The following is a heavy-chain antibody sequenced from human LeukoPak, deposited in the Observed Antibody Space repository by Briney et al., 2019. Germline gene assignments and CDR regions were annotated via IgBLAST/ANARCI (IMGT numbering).Heavy chain of an antibody. D-gene: IGHD2-21*02. CDR2: INPSGGST. V-gene: IGHV1-46*01. CDR3: ARDGSYCGGDCFSLWYFDY. CDR1: GYTFTSYY. Sequence: ASVKVSCKASGYTFTSYYMHWVRQAPGQGLEWMGIINPSGGSTSYAQKFQGRDTMTRDTSTSTVYMELSSLRSEDTAVYYCARDGSYCGGDCFSLWYFDYWGQGTLVTVSS. J-gene: IGHJ4*02.